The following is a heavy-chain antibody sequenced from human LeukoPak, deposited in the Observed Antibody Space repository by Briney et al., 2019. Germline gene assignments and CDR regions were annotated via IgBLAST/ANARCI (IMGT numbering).Heavy chain of an antibody. V-gene: IGHV3-30*18. CDR1: GFTFSSYG. D-gene: IGHD2-15*01. CDR3: AQGAGYCSGGGCYSIDY. J-gene: IGHJ4*02. Sequence: GGSLRLSCAASGFTFSSYGMHWVRQAPGKGLEWVAVISYDGSNKYYADSVKGRFTISRDNSKNTLYLQMNSLRAEDTAVYYCAQGAGYCSGGGCYSIDYGGQETLSPSPQ. CDR2: ISYDGSNK.